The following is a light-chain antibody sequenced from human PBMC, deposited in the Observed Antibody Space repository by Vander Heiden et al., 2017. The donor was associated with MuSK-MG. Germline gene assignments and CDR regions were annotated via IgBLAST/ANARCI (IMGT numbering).Light chain of an antibody. V-gene: IGKV2-28*01. CDR3: KQALQTTWT. Sequence: DIPITHLPLSLPVTPGQPASISCRSSQSLLHSNGYNYLDWYLQKPGQSPQLLIYLGSNRASGVPERFSGSGSGTDFTLKISRVEAEDVGVYYCKQALQTTWTFGQGTKVEIK. J-gene: IGKJ1*01. CDR1: QSLLHSNGYNY. CDR2: LGS.